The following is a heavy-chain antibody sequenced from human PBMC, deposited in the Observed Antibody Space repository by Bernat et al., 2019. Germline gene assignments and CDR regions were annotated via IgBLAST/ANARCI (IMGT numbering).Heavy chain of an antibody. Sequence: QVQLVESGGGVVQPGRSLRLSCAASGFTFSSYGMHWVRQAPGKGLEWVAVISNDGRNKYYADSVKGRFTISRDNSKNTLYLQMNSLRAEDTAVYYCAKSRYGDHDYFDYWGQGTLVTVSS. CDR1: GFTFSSYG. J-gene: IGHJ4*02. V-gene: IGHV3-30*18. CDR3: AKSRYGDHDYFDY. D-gene: IGHD4-17*01. CDR2: ISNDGRNK.